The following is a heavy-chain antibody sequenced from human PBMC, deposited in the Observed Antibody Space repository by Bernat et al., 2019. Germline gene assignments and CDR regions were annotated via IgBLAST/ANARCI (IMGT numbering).Heavy chain of an antibody. CDR1: FSSYA. D-gene: IGHD5-12*01. Sequence: FSSYAIIWVRQAPGQGLEWMGGIIPIFGTANYAQKFQCRVTITADESTSTAYMELSSLGSEDTAVYYCARVPLWDIAGFGRVYHEYYSDYWG. V-gene: IGHV1-69*01. CDR2: IIPIFGTA. J-gene: IGHJ4*01. CDR3: ARVPLWDIAGFGRVYHEYYSDY.